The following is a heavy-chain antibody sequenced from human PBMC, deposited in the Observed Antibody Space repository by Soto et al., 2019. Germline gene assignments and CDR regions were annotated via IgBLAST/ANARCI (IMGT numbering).Heavy chain of an antibody. CDR2: INPSGGST. CDR1: GYTFTSYY. V-gene: IGHV1-46*03. J-gene: IGHJ4*02. D-gene: IGHD4-17*01. CDR3: ARAGEDYGDYGGFDY. Sequence: QVQLVQSGAEVKKPGASVKVSCKASGYTFTSYYMHWVRQAPGQGLEWMGIINPSGGSTSYAQKFQGRVTMTRDTSTSTVYMELSSLRSEDTAVYYCARAGEDYGDYGGFDYWGQGTLVTVSS.